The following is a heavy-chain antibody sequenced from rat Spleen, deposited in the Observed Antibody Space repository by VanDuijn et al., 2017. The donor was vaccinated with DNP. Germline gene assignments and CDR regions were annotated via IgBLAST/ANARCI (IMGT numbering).Heavy chain of an antibody. CDR2: IIYDGGRN. Sequence: EVQLVESGGGLVQPGRSLKLSCAASGFIFSDYNMAWIRQAPKKGLELVTTIIYDGGRNYYRDSVNGRFTISRDNAKSTLYLQMDSLRSEDTATYYCARRRERGYFDYCGQGVMVTVSS. CDR1: GFIFSDYN. V-gene: IGHV5-7*01. CDR3: ARRRERGYFDY. D-gene: IGHD1-4*01. J-gene: IGHJ2*01.